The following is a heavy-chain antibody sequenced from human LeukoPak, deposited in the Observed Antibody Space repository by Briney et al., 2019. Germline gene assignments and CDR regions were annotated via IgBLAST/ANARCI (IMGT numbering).Heavy chain of an antibody. Sequence: ASVKVSCKASGYTFTGYYMHWVRQAPGQGLEWMGWINPNSGGTNYAQKFQGRVTMTRDTSISTAYMELSRLRSDDTAVYYCARDYCTNGVCLNYFDYWGQGTLVTVSS. D-gene: IGHD2-8*01. J-gene: IGHJ4*02. CDR3: ARDYCTNGVCLNYFDY. V-gene: IGHV1-2*02. CDR2: INPNSGGT. CDR1: GYTFTGYY.